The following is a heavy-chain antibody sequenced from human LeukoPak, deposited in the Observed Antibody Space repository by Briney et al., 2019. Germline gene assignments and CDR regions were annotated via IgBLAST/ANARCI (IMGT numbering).Heavy chain of an antibody. CDR3: ARAGVVVPTAYIISDTFDI. CDR1: GGSISSSNW. CDR2: IYHSGST. V-gene: IGHV4-4*02. Sequence: SETLSLTCAVSGGSISSSNWWSWVRQPPGKGLEWIGEIYHSGSTNYNPSLKSRVTISVDKSKNQFSLKLSSVTAADTAVYYCARAGVVVPTAYIISDTFDIWGQGTMVTVSS. D-gene: IGHD2-2*01. J-gene: IGHJ3*02.